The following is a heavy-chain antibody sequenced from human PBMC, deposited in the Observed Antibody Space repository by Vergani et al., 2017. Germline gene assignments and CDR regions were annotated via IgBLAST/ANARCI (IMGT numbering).Heavy chain of an antibody. CDR3: ASLTYYYGSGSSN. J-gene: IGHJ4*02. D-gene: IGHD3-10*01. CDR1: GFTFSSYS. Sequence: EVQLVESGGGLVKPGGSLRLSCAASGFTFSSYSMNWVRQAPGKGLEWVSSISSSSSYIYYADSVKGRFTISRDNAKNSLYLQMNSLRAEDTAVYYCASLTYYYGSGSSNWGQGTLVTVSS. CDR2: ISSSSSYI. V-gene: IGHV3-21*01.